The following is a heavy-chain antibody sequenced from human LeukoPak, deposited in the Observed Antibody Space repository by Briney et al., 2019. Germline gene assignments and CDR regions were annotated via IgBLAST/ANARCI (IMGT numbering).Heavy chain of an antibody. CDR1: GGSISSGDYY. J-gene: IGHJ5*02. V-gene: IGHV4-30-4*01. Sequence: PSETLSLTCSVSGGSISSGDYYWSWIRQPPGKGLEWIGHIYYSGSTHHNPSFKSRVTISVDTSKNQFSLKLSSVTATDTAVYYCARSLLSAGSGSYGFDPWGQGTLVTVSS. D-gene: IGHD3-10*01. CDR3: ARSLLSAGSGSYGFDP. CDR2: IYYSGST.